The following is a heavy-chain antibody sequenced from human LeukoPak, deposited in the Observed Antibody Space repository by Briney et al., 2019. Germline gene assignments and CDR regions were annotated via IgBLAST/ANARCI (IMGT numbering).Heavy chain of an antibody. V-gene: IGHV3-7*01. CDR3: ARDGGYSGYDADC. CDR1: GFTFNNYW. D-gene: IGHD5-12*01. Sequence: GGSLRLSCAASGFTFNNYWMTWFRQAPGKGLEWVANIKQDGTEIFYVDSVRGRFIISRENDKNSLFLQMNSLRAEDTAVYYCARDGGYSGYDADCWGQGTLVTVSS. CDR2: IKQDGTEI. J-gene: IGHJ4*02.